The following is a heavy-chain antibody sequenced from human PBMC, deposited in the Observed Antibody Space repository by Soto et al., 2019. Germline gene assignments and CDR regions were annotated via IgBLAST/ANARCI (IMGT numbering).Heavy chain of an antibody. CDR2: ISGSGGST. V-gene: IGHV3-23*01. CDR3: AKDSLVDAFDI. CDR1: GFTCSSYA. J-gene: IGHJ3*02. Sequence: VRSQRLSCAASGFTCSSYAMSCVLQAPGKGLEWVSAISGSGGSTYYSDSVKGRFTISRDNSKNTLYLQMNSLRAEDTAVYYCAKDSLVDAFDIWGQGTMVTVSS.